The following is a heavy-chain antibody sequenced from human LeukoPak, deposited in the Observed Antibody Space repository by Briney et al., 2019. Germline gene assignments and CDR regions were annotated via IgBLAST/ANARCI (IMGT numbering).Heavy chain of an antibody. V-gene: IGHV3-23*01. CDR3: AKPPPASETGGSRPGYIDC. Sequence: GGSLRLSCAGSGFTFSNYAMRWVRQAPGQGLQWLSAITASGDSTFYADAVKGRFTISRDNSRNTLYLQMNSLRAEDTAVYYCAKPPPASETGGSRPGYIDCWGQGTLVTVS. J-gene: IGHJ4*02. CDR2: ITASGDST. D-gene: IGHD2-8*02. CDR1: GFTFSNYA.